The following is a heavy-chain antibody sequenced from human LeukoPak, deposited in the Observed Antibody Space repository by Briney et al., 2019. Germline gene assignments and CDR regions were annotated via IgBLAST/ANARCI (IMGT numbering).Heavy chain of an antibody. CDR3: ARETRRGDAFDI. J-gene: IGHJ3*02. CDR1: GFTFSNYA. Sequence: PGESLTLSCAASGFTFSNYAMQWVGQDPPKQVEYVSAISSNWGSTYYANSVKGRFTISRDKSKNTVYLKMGSLRAEDMAVYYCARETRRGDAFDIWGQGTMVTVSS. D-gene: IGHD3-16*01. CDR2: ISSNWGST. V-gene: IGHV3-64*01.